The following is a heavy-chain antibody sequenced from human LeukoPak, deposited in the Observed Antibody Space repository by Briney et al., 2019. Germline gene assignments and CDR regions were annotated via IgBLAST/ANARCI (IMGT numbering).Heavy chain of an antibody. J-gene: IGHJ4*02. D-gene: IGHD3-10*01. CDR1: GFSFGDDA. CDR3: AKDYGSGSWLDY. Sequence: GGSLRLSCAASGFSFGDDAMHWVRQAPGKGLEWVSGISWNSGSIGYADSVKGRFTISRDNAKNSLYLQMNSLRAEDTALYYCAKDYGSGSWLDYWGQGTLVTVSS. CDR2: ISWNSGSI. V-gene: IGHV3-9*01.